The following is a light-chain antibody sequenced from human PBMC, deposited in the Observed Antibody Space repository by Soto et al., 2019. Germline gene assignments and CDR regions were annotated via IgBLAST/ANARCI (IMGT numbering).Light chain of an antibody. V-gene: IGKV3-15*01. J-gene: IGKJ5*01. CDR2: GAS. Sequence: VMTQSPTTLSVSPGERATLSCRASHSVSNNLAWYQQKPGQAPRLLIYGASTRATGIPARFSGSGSGTEFTLTISSLQSEDFAVYYCQQYNNWPLTFGQGTRLEI. CDR1: HSVSNN. CDR3: QQYNNWPLT.